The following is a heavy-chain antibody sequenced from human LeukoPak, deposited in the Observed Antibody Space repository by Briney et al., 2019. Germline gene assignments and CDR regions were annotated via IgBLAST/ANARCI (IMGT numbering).Heavy chain of an antibody. Sequence: PGGSLRLSCAASGFTFSTFWMTWVRQAPGKGLEWVANIKQDGGQKYYVDSVQGRFTISRDNGKNSLYLQMSSLRAEDTAVYYCARAREGDAFDIWGQGTMVTVFS. CDR1: GFTFSTFW. D-gene: IGHD3-10*01. CDR2: IKQDGGQK. V-gene: IGHV3-7*04. CDR3: ARAREGDAFDI. J-gene: IGHJ3*02.